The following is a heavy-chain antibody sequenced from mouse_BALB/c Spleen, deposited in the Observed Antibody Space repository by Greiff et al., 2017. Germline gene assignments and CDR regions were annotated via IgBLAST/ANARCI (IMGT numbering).Heavy chain of an antibody. D-gene: IGHD1-1*01. CDR1: GFTFSSFG. V-gene: IGHV5-17*02. CDR3: ARRTVGWYFDV. J-gene: IGHJ1*01. CDR2: ISSGSSTI. Sequence: EVKLVESGGGLVQPGGSRKLSCAASGFTFSSFGMHWVRQAPEKGLEWVAYISSGSSTIYYADTVKGRFTISRDNPKNTLFLQMTSLRSEDTAMYYCARRTVGWYFDVWGAGTTVTVSS.